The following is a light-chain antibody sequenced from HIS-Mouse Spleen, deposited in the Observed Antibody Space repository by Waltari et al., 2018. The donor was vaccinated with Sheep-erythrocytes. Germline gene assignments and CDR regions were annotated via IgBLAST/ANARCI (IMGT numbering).Light chain of an antibody. J-gene: IGLJ3*02. V-gene: IGLV2-23*01. CDR2: EGS. CDR3: CSYAGSSTPWV. CDR1: SSDVGSYNL. Sequence: QSALTQHASVSGSPGQSITISCTGTSSDVGSYNLVSSYQQHTGKAPKLMIYEGSKRPSGVSNRFSGSKSGNTASLTISGLQAEDEADYYCCSYAGSSTPWVFGGGTKLTVL.